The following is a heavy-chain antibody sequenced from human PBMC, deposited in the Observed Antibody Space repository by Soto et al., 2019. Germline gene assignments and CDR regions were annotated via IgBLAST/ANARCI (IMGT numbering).Heavy chain of an antibody. CDR3: ARLTTVTTIYYYMDV. CDR2: INHSGST. CDR1: GGSFSGYY. V-gene: IGHV4-34*01. Sequence: PSETLSLTCAFYGGSFSGYYWSLIRQPPGKGLEWIGEINHSGSTNYNPSLKSRVTISVDTSKNQFSLKLSSVTAADTAVYYCARLTTVTTIYYYMDVWGKGTTVTVSS. D-gene: IGHD4-17*01. J-gene: IGHJ6*03.